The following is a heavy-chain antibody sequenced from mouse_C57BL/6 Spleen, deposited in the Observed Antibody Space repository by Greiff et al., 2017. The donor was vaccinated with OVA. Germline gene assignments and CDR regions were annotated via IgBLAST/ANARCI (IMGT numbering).Heavy chain of an antibody. Sequence: EVMLVESGGGLVQPGESLKLSCESNEYEFPSHDMSWVRKTPEQRLELVAAINSDGGSTYYPDTMERRFIISRDNTKKTLYLQMSRLRAEDTALYYCARQKDDYDWYFDVWGTGTTVTVSS. CDR3: ARQKDDYDWYFDV. V-gene: IGHV5-2*01. CDR1: EYEFPSHD. J-gene: IGHJ1*03. D-gene: IGHD2-4*01. CDR2: INSDGGST.